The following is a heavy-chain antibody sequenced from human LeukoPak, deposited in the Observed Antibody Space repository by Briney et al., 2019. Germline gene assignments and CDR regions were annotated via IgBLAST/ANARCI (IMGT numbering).Heavy chain of an antibody. Sequence: GGSLRLSCAASGFTFSSFGMIWVRQAPGKGLEWVSAISGSGGGTYYADSVKGRFTISRDNSRNTLYLQMNSLRAEDTAVYYCAKRAVVTAYYYYMDVWGKGTTVTVSS. CDR2: ISGSGGGT. D-gene: IGHD4-23*01. J-gene: IGHJ6*03. CDR3: AKRAVVTAYYYYMDV. V-gene: IGHV3-23*01. CDR1: GFTFSSFG.